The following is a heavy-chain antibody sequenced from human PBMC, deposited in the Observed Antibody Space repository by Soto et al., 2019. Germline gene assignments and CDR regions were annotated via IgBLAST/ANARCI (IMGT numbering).Heavy chain of an antibody. D-gene: IGHD3-22*01. CDR3: ASLTYYYDRSGHQTDKADDFDT. CDR2: IYPVDSET. CDR1: GCTFPSYL. J-gene: IGHJ5*01. Sequence: GEALKISCKCSGCTFPSYLIAWVREMSGEGLGWMCIIYPVDSETRYIPSFQAQVTISADKSINTAYLQWSSLKASDTAMYYCASLTYYYDRSGHQTDKADDFDTWGQGTLVTVSS. V-gene: IGHV5-51*01.